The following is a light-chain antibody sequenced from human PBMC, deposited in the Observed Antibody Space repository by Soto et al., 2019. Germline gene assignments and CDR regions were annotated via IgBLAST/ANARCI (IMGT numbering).Light chain of an antibody. V-gene: IGKV3-11*01. CDR3: QQRSSWPRNT. J-gene: IGKJ2*01. Sequence: EIVLTQSPATLSLSPGERATLSCRASQSVPRHFAWYQQKPGQAPRLLIYDISNRATGIPARFSGSGSGTDFTLIISSLEPEDSAVYSCQQRSSWPRNTFGQGTELEI. CDR2: DIS. CDR1: QSVPRH.